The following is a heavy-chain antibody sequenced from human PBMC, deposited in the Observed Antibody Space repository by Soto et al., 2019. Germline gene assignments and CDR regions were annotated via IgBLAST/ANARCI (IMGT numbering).Heavy chain of an antibody. J-gene: IGHJ4*02. V-gene: IGHV3-53*01. CDR2: IYSGGST. D-gene: IGHD5-18*01. CDR3: ARAAYNYGPFDF. Sequence: GGSLRLSCAASGFTVSSNYMSWVRQAPGKGLEWVSVIYSGGSTYYADSVKGRFTISRDSSKNTLYLQMNSLRAADTAVYYCARAAYNYGPFDFWGQGTLVTVSS. CDR1: GFTVSSNY.